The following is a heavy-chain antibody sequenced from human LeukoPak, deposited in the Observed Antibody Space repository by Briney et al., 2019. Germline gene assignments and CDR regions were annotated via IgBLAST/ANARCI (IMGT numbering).Heavy chain of an antibody. V-gene: IGHV4-4*07. J-gene: IGHJ4*02. CDR3: ARADCSGGSCFFDY. Sequence: SQTLSLTCTVSGDSISSYYWSWIRQPAGKGLEWIGRIYTSGSTNYNPSLKSRVTMSVDTSKNQFSLKLSSVTAADTAVYYCARADCSGGSCFFDYWGQGTLVTVSS. D-gene: IGHD2-15*01. CDR2: IYTSGST. CDR1: GDSISSYY.